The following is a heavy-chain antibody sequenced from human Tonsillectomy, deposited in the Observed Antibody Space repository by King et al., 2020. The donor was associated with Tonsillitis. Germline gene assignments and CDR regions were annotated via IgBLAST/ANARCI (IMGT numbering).Heavy chain of an antibody. V-gene: IGHV3-23*04. Sequence: QLVQSGGGLVQPGGSLRLSCAASGFTFSSYAMSWVRQAPGKGLEWVSAISGSGGSTYYADSVKGRFTISRDNSKNTLYRQMNSLRAEDTAVYYCAKGAWEPRNIYCYYGMDVGGEGTTVTVS. CDR3: AKGAWEPRNIYCYYGMDV. J-gene: IGHJ6*02. D-gene: IGHD1-26*01. CDR1: GFTFSSYA. CDR2: ISGSGGST.